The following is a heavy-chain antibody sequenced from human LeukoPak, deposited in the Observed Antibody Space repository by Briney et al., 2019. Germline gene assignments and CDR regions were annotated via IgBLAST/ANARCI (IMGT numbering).Heavy chain of an antibody. CDR1: GFSLSTSGMC. J-gene: IGHJ4*02. CDR3: AHSSYYYDSSGYFY. CDR2: IYWDDDK. Sequence: SGPTLVNPTQTLTLTCTFSGFSLSTSGMCVSWIRQPPGKALEWLALIYWDDDKRYSPSLKSRLTITKDTSKNQVVLTMTNMDPVDTATYYCAHSSYYYDSSGYFYWGQGTLVTVSS. V-gene: IGHV2-5*08. D-gene: IGHD3-22*01.